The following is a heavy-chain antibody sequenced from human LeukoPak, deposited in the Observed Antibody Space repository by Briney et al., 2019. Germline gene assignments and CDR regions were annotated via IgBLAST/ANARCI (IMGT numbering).Heavy chain of an antibody. V-gene: IGHV3-21*01. Sequence: GGPLRLSCAASGFTFSSYSMNWVRQAPGKGLEWVSSISSSSSYIYYADSTKGRFTISRDNAKNSLYLQMNSLRAEDTAVYYCARDRCSSTSCYSSYGMDVWGQGTTVTVS. J-gene: IGHJ6*02. CDR3: ARDRCSSTSCYSSYGMDV. CDR1: GFTFSSYS. D-gene: IGHD2-2*01. CDR2: ISSSSSYI.